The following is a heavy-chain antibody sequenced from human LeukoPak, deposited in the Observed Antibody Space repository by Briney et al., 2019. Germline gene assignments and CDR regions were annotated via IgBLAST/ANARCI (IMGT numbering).Heavy chain of an antibody. CDR3: AKEGYSYGHDAFDI. V-gene: IGHV3-11*01. CDR2: ISSSGSTI. D-gene: IGHD5-18*01. Sequence: GGSLRLSCAASGFTFSDYYMSWIRQAPGKGLEWVSYISSSGSTIYYADSVKGRFTISRDNAKNSLYLQMNSLRAEDTAVYYCAKEGYSYGHDAFDIWGQGTMVTVSS. J-gene: IGHJ3*02. CDR1: GFTFSDYY.